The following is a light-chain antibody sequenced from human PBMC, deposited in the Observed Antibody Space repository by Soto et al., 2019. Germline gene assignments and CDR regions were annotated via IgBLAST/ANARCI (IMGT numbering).Light chain of an antibody. Sequence: DLQMTQSPSSLSAYVGDRVTMTCRASQTITKYLHWYQQKPGKAPKLLIYAASTLQSGVPSRFSGSGSGTEFTLTISSLQPEDFATYYCRQSLTTPTTFGQGTKLDIK. J-gene: IGKJ2*01. CDR2: AAS. CDR3: RQSLTTPTT. CDR1: QTITKY. V-gene: IGKV1-39*01.